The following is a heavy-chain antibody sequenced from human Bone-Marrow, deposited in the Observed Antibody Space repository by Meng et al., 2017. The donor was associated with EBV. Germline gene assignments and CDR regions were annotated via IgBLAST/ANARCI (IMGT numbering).Heavy chain of an antibody. CDR1: GASVSGGTFP. CDR3: AKSSSSTPGVVDS. CDR2: IYDGGTT. V-gene: IGHV4-61*01. J-gene: IGHJ4*02. D-gene: IGHD6-6*01. Sequence: QVQLPESGPGLVKPSETLSLTRTVPGASVSGGTFPWSWIRQPPGKELEWIGYIYDGGTTIYNPSLKSRVTIFLDTSRNQFSLGLRSVTTADTAVYYCAKSSSSTPGVVDSWGQGTLVTVSS.